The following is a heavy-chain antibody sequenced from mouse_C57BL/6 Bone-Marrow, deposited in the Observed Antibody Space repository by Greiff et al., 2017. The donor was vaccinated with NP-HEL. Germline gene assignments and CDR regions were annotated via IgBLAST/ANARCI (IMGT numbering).Heavy chain of an antibody. Sequence: EVKLVESGGGLVQPKGSLKLSCAASGFSFTTYAMNWVRQAPGKGLEWVARIRSKSNNYATYYADSVKDRFTISRDDSESMLYLQLNNVKTEDTAMYYCERHGGRGKRRCYAMDYEGRGTSVTVSA. CDR1: GFSFTTYA. CDR3: ERHGGRGKRRCYAMDY. J-gene: IGHJ4*01. CDR2: IRSKSNNYAT. V-gene: IGHV10-1*01. D-gene: IGHD1-1*02.